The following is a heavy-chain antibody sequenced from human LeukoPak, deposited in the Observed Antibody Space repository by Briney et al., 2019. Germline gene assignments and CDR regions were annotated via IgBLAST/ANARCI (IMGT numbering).Heavy chain of an antibody. CDR1: GGSFTDYF. Sequence: SETLSLTCDVFGGSFTDYFWTWIRQSPGKGLEWIGEINDYTANTNYNPSLNSRVSISLEKSKNQFSLELRSVTAAGTAVYYCARGRIAKIVVVHSFHYGTDVWGQGTTVTVSS. CDR3: ARGRIAKIVVVHSFHYGTDV. V-gene: IGHV4-34*01. J-gene: IGHJ6*02. D-gene: IGHD3-22*01. CDR2: INDYTANT.